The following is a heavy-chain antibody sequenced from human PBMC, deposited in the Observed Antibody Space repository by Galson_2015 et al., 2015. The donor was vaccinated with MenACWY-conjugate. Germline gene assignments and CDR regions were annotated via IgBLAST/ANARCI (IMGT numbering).Heavy chain of an antibody. CDR2: INAGNGNT. D-gene: IGHD3-3*01. CDR1: GYTFTSYA. V-gene: IGHV1-3*01. J-gene: IGHJ6*02. CDR3: ARERGFLEWLSQPYYYGMDV. Sequence: SVKVSCKASGYTFTSYAMHWVRQAPGQRLEWMGWINAGNGNTKYSQKFQGRVTITRDTSASTAYMELSSLRSEDTAVYYCARERGFLEWLSQPYYYGMDVWGQGTTVTVSS.